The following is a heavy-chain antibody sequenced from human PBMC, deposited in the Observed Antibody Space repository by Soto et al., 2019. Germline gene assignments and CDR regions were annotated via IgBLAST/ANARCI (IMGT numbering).Heavy chain of an antibody. CDR2: ISAYNGNT. Sequence: ASVKVSCKASGYTFTSYGISWVRQAPGQGLEWMGWISAYNGNTNYAQKLQGRVTMTTDTSTSTAYMELRSLRSDDTAVYYCARDPGRYDFWSGFPYMDVRGKRTTVPVSS. V-gene: IGHV1-18*01. D-gene: IGHD3-3*01. CDR3: ARDPGRYDFWSGFPYMDV. J-gene: IGHJ6*03. CDR1: GYTFTSYG.